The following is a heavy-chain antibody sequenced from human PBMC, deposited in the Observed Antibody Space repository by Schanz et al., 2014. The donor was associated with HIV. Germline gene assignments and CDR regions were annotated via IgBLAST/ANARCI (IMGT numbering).Heavy chain of an antibody. J-gene: IGHJ4*02. CDR1: GFTFHDYA. D-gene: IGHD6-19*01. CDR2: INWNSGNI. CDR3: AKGVSVAGSSYYFDY. Sequence: EVQLVESGGGLVQPGRSLRLSCAASGFTFHDYAMHWLRQAPGQGLEWVSGINWNSGNIGYADSVKGRFTISRDNAKNSLYLQMSSLRREDTAFYYCAKGVSVAGSSYYFDYWGQGALVTVSS. V-gene: IGHV3-9*01.